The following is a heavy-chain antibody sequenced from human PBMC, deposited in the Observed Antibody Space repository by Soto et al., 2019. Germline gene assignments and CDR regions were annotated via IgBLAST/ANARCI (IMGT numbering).Heavy chain of an antibody. CDR3: ARDADILTGSDAFDI. J-gene: IGHJ3*02. D-gene: IGHD3-9*01. CDR2: IGSSSSYT. CDR1: GFTFSDCY. Sequence: QVQLVESGGGLVKPGGSLRLSCAASGFTFSDCYMSWIRQAPGKGLEWVSYIGSSSSYTNYADSVKGRFTISRDSAKNSLYLQMNSLRAEDTAVYYCARDADILTGSDAFDIWGQGTMVTVSS. V-gene: IGHV3-11*05.